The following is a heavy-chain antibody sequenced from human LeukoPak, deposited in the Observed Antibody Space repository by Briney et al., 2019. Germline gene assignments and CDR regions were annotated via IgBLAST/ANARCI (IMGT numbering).Heavy chain of an antibody. CDR1: GFTFRSYA. CDR2: ISASGGST. Sequence: PGGSLRLSCAASGFTFRSYAMSWVRQTPGEGLEWVSAISASGGSTYYADSVKGRFTISRDNSKNTLYLQMNSLRVEDTAVYYCAKGDVQDYWGQGTLVTVSS. V-gene: IGHV3-23*01. D-gene: IGHD1-1*01. CDR3: AKGDVQDY. J-gene: IGHJ4*02.